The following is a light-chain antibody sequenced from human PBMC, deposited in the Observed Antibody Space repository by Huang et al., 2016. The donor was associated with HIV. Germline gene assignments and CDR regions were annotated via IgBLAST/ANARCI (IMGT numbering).Light chain of an antibody. CDR1: QRISTW. CDR2: KAS. Sequence: DIQVTQSPSTLSAFVGDRVNITCRTSQRISTWLAWCQQRTGKDTNLLISKASNLETWFPGRFSGNVSGTEFTLPINGLQPDDLATYYCQHQWTFGQGTKVEIK. J-gene: IGKJ1*01. V-gene: IGKV1-5*03. CDR3: QHQWT.